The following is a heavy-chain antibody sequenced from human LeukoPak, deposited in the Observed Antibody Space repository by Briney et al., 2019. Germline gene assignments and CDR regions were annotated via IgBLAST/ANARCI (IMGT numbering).Heavy chain of an antibody. V-gene: IGHV3-23*01. CDR1: GFTFSSYA. D-gene: IGHD2-2*01. CDR2: ISGSGGST. Sequence: GGSLRLSCAASGFTFSSYAMSWVRQAPGKGLEWVSAISGSGGSTYYADSVKGRFTISRDNSKNTLYLQMNSLRAEGTAVYYCAKGDCSSTSCSIDYWGQGTLVTVSS. CDR3: AKGDCSSTSCSIDY. J-gene: IGHJ4*02.